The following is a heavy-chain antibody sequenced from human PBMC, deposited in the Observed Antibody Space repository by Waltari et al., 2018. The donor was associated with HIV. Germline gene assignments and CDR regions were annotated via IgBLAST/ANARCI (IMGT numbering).Heavy chain of an antibody. CDR1: GGTFSSYA. CDR2: IIPIFGTP. J-gene: IGHJ6*02. Sequence: QVQLVQSGAEVKKPGSSVKVSCQASGGTFSSYAIRWVRQAPGQGLEWIGRIIPIFGTPTYAQKFQGRVTITADGSTNTAYMELSSLTSEDTAIYYCARAPEAMITLYAMDVWGQGTTVSVSS. V-gene: IGHV1-69*18. D-gene: IGHD3-16*01. CDR3: ARAPEAMITLYAMDV.